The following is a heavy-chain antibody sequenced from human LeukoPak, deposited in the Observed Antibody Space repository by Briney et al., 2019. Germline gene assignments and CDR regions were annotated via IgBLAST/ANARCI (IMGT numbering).Heavy chain of an antibody. CDR2: INPNSGGT. CDR3: ARVTYSGYDCFDY. V-gene: IGHV1-2*02. D-gene: IGHD5-12*01. CDR1: GYTFTGYY. J-gene: IGHJ4*02. Sequence: ASVKVSCKASGYTFTGYYMHWARQAPGQGLEWMGWINPNSGGTNYAQKFQGRVTMTRDTSISTAYMELSRLRSDDTAVYYCARVTYSGYDCFDYWGQGTLVTVSS.